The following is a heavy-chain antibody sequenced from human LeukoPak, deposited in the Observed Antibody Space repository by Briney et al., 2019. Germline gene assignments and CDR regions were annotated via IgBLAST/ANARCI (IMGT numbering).Heavy chain of an antibody. D-gene: IGHD5-12*01. Sequence: SVKVSCKASGGTFSSYAISWVRQAPGQGLEWMGGVIPIFGTANYAQKFQGRVTITADESTSTAYMELSSLRSEDTAVYYCARDRGYSGYDYYYYGMDVWGQGTTVTVSS. V-gene: IGHV1-69*13. CDR2: VIPIFGTA. CDR1: GGTFSSYA. CDR3: ARDRGYSGYDYYYYGMDV. J-gene: IGHJ6*02.